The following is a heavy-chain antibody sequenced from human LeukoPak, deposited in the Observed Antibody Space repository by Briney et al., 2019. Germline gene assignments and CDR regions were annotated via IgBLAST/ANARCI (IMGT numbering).Heavy chain of an antibody. CDR3: ARDSPGYSSSWYHLDY. D-gene: IGHD6-13*01. Sequence: SETLSLTCAVYGGSFSGYYWSWIRQPPGKGLEWIGEINHSGSTNYNPSLKSRVIISVDTSKNQFSLKLSSVTAADTAVYYCARDSPGYSSSWYHLDYWGQGTLVTVSS. V-gene: IGHV4-34*01. J-gene: IGHJ4*02. CDR1: GGSFSGYY. CDR2: INHSGST.